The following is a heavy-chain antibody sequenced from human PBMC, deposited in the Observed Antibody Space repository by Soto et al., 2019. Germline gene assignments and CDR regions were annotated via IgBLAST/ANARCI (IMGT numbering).Heavy chain of an antibody. D-gene: IGHD2-21*02. J-gene: IGHJ4*02. CDR3: ARGGTAIDY. CDR1: GYTFTNFG. Sequence: QVQLVQSGAEVKKPGASVKVSCKASGYTFTNFGISWVRQAPGQGLEWMGWISAYNGNTNNAQKFHGRVTTTTDTTTSTDYMEGRSLTFDATAVYYCARGGTAIDYWGQGTLVTVSS. CDR2: ISAYNGNT. V-gene: IGHV1-18*01.